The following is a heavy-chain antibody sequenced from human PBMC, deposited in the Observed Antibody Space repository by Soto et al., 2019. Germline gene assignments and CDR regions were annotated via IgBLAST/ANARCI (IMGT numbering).Heavy chain of an antibody. D-gene: IGHD5-12*01. J-gene: IGHJ6*02. Sequence: PSETLSLTCAVYGGSFSGYYWSWIRQPPGKGLEWIGEINHRGSTKYNPSLKSRVTISADTSKNQFSLKLSSVAAADTAVYYCAKNKVEMATFYHYYAMGVWGQGTTVTVSS. V-gene: IGHV4-34*01. CDR3: AKNKVEMATFYHYYAMGV. CDR1: GGSFSGYY. CDR2: INHRGST.